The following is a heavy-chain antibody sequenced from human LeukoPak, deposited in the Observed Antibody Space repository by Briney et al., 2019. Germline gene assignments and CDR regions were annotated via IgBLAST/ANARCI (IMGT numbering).Heavy chain of an antibody. V-gene: IGHV3-33*06. J-gene: IGHJ4*02. CDR3: TNSTQYNSGLHG. CDR1: GFTFSSYG. CDR2: IWYDGSNK. D-gene: IGHD6-19*01. Sequence: GGSLRLSCAASGFTFSSYGMHWVRQAPGKGLEWVAVIWYDGSNKYYADSVKGRFTISRDNSKNTLYLQMNSLRAEDTAVYYCTNSTQYNSGLHGWGQGTLVTVSS.